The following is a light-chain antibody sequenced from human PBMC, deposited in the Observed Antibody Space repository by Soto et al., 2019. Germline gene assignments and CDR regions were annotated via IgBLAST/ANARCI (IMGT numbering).Light chain of an antibody. Sequence: QSALTQPASVSGSPGQSITISCTGTSTDVGRYNYVSWYQQHPGKAPKLMVYDVSNRPSWVSNRFSGSKSGITASLTISGLQAEDEAYYYYTDYKSDSTYVFGTGA. CDR1: STDVGRYNY. V-gene: IGLV2-14*01. CDR3: TDYKSDSTYV. J-gene: IGLJ1*01. CDR2: DVS.